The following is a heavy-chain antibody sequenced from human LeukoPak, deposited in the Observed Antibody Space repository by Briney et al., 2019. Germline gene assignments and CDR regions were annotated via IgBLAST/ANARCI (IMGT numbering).Heavy chain of an antibody. Sequence: SETLSLTCAVYGGSFSGYYWSWIRQPPGKGLEWIGEINHSGSTNYNPSLKSRVTISVDTSKNQFSLKLSSVTAADTAVYYCARDTISIGYYDSSGSIVAFDIWGQGTMVTVSS. J-gene: IGHJ3*02. CDR3: ARDTISIGYYDSSGSIVAFDI. CDR2: INHSGST. D-gene: IGHD3-22*01. V-gene: IGHV4-34*01. CDR1: GGSFSGYY.